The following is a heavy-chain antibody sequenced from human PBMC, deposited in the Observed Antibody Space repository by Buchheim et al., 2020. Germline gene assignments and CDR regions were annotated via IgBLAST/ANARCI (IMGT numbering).Heavy chain of an antibody. D-gene: IGHD6-13*01. CDR3: ARVTTGYSSSWYHYYYYGMDV. V-gene: IGHV1-69*01. CDR1: GGTFSSYA. Sequence: QVQLVQSGAEVKKPGSSVKVSCKASGGTFSSYAISWVRQAPGQGLEWMGGIIPIFGTANYAQKFQGRVTITADESTSTAYMELSSLRSEDTAVYYCARVTTGYSSSWYHYYYYGMDVWGQGTT. J-gene: IGHJ6*02. CDR2: IIPIFGTA.